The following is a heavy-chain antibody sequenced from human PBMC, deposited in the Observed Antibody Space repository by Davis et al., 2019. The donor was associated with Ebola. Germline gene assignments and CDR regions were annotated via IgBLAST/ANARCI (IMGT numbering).Heavy chain of an antibody. Sequence: ASVKVSCKTSGYTLTSFGITWVRQAPGQGLEWMGWISTDNGNSNYEQKFQGRVTMTTDTSTSTAYMELRSLRSDDTAVYYCVRGGYTWNNVPSPIDYWGQGALVTVSS. J-gene: IGHJ4*02. CDR3: VRGGYTWNNVPSPIDY. D-gene: IGHD1/OR15-1a*01. CDR2: ISTDNGNS. CDR1: GYTLTSFG. V-gene: IGHV1-18*01.